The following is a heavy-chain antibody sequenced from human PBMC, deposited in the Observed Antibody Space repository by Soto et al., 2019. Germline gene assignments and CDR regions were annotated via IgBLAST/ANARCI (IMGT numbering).Heavy chain of an antibody. D-gene: IGHD3-9*01. CDR1: GGSISSSSYY. V-gene: IGHV4-39*01. CDR2: IYYSGST. CDR3: ARISLYDILTGYRRDV. J-gene: IGHJ6*02. Sequence: KASETLSLTCTVSGGSISSSSYYWGWIRQPPGKGLEWIGSIYYSGSTYYNPSLKSRVTISVDTSKNQFSLKLSSVTAADTAVYYCARISLYDILTGYRRDVWGQGTTVTVSS.